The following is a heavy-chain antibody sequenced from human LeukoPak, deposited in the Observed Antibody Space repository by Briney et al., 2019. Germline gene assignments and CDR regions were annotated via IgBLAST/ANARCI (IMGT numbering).Heavy chain of an antibody. V-gene: IGHV3-23*01. J-gene: IGHJ4*02. CDR3: AKAPDYYDSSGYYSQYYFDY. Sequence: GGSLRLSCAASGFTFSSYAMSWVRQAPGKGLEWVSAISGSGGSTYYADSVKGRFTISRDNSKNTLYLQMNSLRAEDTAVYYCAKAPDYYDSSGYYSQYYFDYWGQGTLVTVSS. D-gene: IGHD3-22*01. CDR2: ISGSGGST. CDR1: GFTFSSYA.